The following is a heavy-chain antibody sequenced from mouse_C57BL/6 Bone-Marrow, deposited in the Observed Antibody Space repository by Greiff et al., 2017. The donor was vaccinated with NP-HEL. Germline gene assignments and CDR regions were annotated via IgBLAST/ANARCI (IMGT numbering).Heavy chain of an antibody. J-gene: IGHJ1*03. V-gene: IGHV1-81*01. D-gene: IGHD1-1*01. CDR3: ARYGTTVVAHWYFDV. CDR1: GYTFTSYG. Sequence: QVTLKVSGAELARPGASVKLSCKASGYTFTSYGISWVKQRTGQGLEWIGEIYPRSGNTYYNEKLKGKATLTADKSSSTAYMELRSLTSEDSAVYVCARYGTTVVAHWYFDVWGTGTTVTVSS. CDR2: IYPRSGNT.